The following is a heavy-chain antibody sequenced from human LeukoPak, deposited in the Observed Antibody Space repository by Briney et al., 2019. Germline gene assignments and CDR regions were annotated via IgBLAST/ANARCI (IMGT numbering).Heavy chain of an antibody. J-gene: IGHJ4*02. D-gene: IGHD2-21*02. CDR3: ARGGPVVVTAVRFDY. CDR1: GYTFTDYY. V-gene: IGHV1-46*01. CDR2: ISPTSDTT. Sequence: ASVKVSCKAFGYTFTDYYIHWVRQAPGQGLEWLGMISPTSDTTSYLQKFQGRVTMTRDTSTSTVHMELSSLRPEDTAVYYCARGGPVVVTAVRFDYWGQGTLVTVSS.